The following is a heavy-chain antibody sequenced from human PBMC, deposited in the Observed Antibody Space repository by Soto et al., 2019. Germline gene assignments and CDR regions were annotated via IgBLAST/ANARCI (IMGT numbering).Heavy chain of an antibody. CDR3: VGGQYYFDY. V-gene: IGHV3-30*03. CDR1: GFPFTSYG. J-gene: IGHJ4*02. Sequence: QVQLVESGGGVVQPGRSLRLSCAASGFPFTSYGMHWHREGPDKGLEWVAIISYDGSDKHYADSVKGRFTISRDNSKNTLYRQMNTLRLEDTALYYCVGGQYYFDYRGQGTLVIVSS. D-gene: IGHD3-16*01. CDR2: ISYDGSDK.